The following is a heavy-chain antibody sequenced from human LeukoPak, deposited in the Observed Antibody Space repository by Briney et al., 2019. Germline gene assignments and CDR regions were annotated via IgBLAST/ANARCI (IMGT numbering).Heavy chain of an antibody. D-gene: IGHD3-3*01. CDR2: INPSGGST. J-gene: IGHJ4*02. V-gene: IGHV1-46*01. Sequence: ASVKVSCKASGYTFTSYYMHWVRQAPGQGLEWMGIINPSGGSTSYAQKYQGRVTMTRDTPTSTVYMELSSLRSEDTAVYYCARVPVTRLYYFDYWGQGTLVTVSS. CDR3: ARVPVTRLYYFDY. CDR1: GYTFTSYY.